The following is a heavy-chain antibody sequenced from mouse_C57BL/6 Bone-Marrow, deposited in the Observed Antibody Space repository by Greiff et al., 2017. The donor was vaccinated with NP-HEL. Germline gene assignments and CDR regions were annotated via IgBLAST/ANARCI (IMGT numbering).Heavy chain of an antibody. CDR3: VRSRVGPEFAD. CDR1: GYAFTSSY. J-gene: IGHJ3*01. D-gene: IGHD1-3*01. Sequence: QVQLQQSGPELVKPGASVKISCSASGYAFTSSYMNWVKQRPGQGLEWIGRIYPGDGDTNYNGKFKGKATLTADKSSNPAYMQLSSLTSEDAAVYFCVRSRVGPEFADWGKGTTVTVSA. CDR2: IYPGDGDT. V-gene: IGHV1-82*01.